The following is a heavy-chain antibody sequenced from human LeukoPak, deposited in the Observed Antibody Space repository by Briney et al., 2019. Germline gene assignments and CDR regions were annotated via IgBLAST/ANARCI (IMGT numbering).Heavy chain of an antibody. CDR2: ISGSSSYI. CDR1: GFTFSNYA. D-gene: IGHD6-13*01. V-gene: IGHV3-21*04. CDR3: ATSFGPVIAAAGTGAD. J-gene: IGHJ4*02. Sequence: GGSLRLTCAASGFTFSNYAMNWVRQAPGKGLEWVSSISGSSSYIYYADSVKGRFTISRDNAKNSLYLQMNSLRAEDTAVYYCATSFGPVIAAAGTGADWGQGTLVTVSS.